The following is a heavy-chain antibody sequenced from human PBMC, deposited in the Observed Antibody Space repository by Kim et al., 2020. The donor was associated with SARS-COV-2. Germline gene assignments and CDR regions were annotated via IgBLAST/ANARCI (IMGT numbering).Heavy chain of an antibody. J-gene: IGHJ3*02. V-gene: IGHV4-39*01. CDR2: IYYSGST. Sequence: SETLSLTCTVSGGSISSSSYYWGWIRQPPGKGLEWIGSIYYSGSTYYNPSLKSRVTISVDTSKNQFSLKLSSVTAADTAVYYCARGVLLWFGELLYRIDACDIWGQGTMVTVSS. CDR1: GGSISSSSYY. CDR3: ARGVLLWFGELLYRIDACDI. D-gene: IGHD3-10*01.